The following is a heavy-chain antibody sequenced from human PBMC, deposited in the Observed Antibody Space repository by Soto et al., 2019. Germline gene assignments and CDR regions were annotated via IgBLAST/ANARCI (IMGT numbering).Heavy chain of an antibody. J-gene: IGHJ4*02. CDR3: ARSRNSDYVPQY. CDR1: GGSISSGDYY. Sequence: QVQLQESGPGLVKPSQTLSLTCTVSGGSISSGDYYWSWIRQPPGKGLEWIGYIYYSGTTYYNPSLKGRVTISVNTSKDQFPLKLSSVTAADTAVYYCARSRNSDYVPQYWGQGTLVTVSS. V-gene: IGHV4-30-4*01. D-gene: IGHD4-4*01. CDR2: IYYSGTT.